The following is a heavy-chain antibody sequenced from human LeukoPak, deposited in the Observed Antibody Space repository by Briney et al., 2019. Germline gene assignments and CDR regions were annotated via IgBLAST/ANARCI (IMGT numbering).Heavy chain of an antibody. J-gene: IGHJ3*02. Sequence: GGSLRLSCAASGFTFSSYGMHWVRQAPGKGLEWVAFIRYDGSNKYYADSVKGRFTISRDNSKNTLYLQMNSLRAEDTAVYYCASPRKIVVVTAGAFDIWGQGTMVTVSS. CDR3: ASPRKIVVVTAGAFDI. CDR2: IRYDGSNK. V-gene: IGHV3-30*02. D-gene: IGHD2-21*02. CDR1: GFTFSSYG.